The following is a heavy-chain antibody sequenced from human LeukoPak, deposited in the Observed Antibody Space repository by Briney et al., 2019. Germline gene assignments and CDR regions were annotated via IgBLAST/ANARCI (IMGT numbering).Heavy chain of an antibody. V-gene: IGHV3-7*01. J-gene: IGHJ4*02. D-gene: IGHD2-2*01. Sequence: GGSLRLSCAASGFTFSSYWMSWVRQAPGKGLEWVANIKQDGSEKYYVDSVKGRFTISRDNAKNSLYLQMNSLRAEDTAVYYCASGGVVPAAMQGGRDYWGQGTLVTVSS. CDR3: ASGGVVPAAMQGGRDY. CDR1: GFTFSSYW. CDR2: IKQDGSEK.